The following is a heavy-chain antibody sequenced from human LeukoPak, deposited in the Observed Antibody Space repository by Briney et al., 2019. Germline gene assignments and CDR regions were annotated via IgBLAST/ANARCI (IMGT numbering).Heavy chain of an antibody. CDR3: ARSVEGSFDY. V-gene: IGHV3-21*04. J-gene: IGHJ4*02. CDR1: GFTFSSYS. D-gene: IGHD6-19*01. CDR2: ISSSSSYI. Sequence: PGGSLRLSCAASGFTFSSYSMNWVRQAPGKGLEWVSSISSSSSYIYYADSVEGRFTISRDNAKNSAYLQLNSLRVEDTAMYYCARSVEGSFDYWGQGTLVTVSS.